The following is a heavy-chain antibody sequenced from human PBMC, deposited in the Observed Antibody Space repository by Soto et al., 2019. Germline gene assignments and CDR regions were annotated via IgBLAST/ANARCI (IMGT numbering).Heavy chain of an antibody. J-gene: IGHJ4*02. V-gene: IGHV1-3*05. CDR1: GFTFTNYA. Sequence: QVKLVQSGAEEKKPGASVKVSCKTSGFTFTNYAIQWMRQAPGQRPEWLGWINAGKGNTKYSQKFQGRLTITRDTSATTAYMDLSSLRSEDTAVYYCARDYYFDNSVSLDYWGQGTLVTVSS. CDR2: INAGKGNT. CDR3: ARDYYFDNSVSLDY. D-gene: IGHD3-22*01.